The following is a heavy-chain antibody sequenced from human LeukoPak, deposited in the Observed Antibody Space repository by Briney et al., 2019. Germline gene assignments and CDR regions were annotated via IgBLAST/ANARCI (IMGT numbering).Heavy chain of an antibody. J-gene: IGHJ6*03. CDR2: INPNSGGT. Sequence: ASVTVSCKASGYTFTGYYMHWVRQAPGQGLEWMGWINPNSGGTNYAQKFQGRVTMTTDTSTSTAYMELRSLRSDDTALYYCARDGSSSLVDNYYYYMDVWGKGTTVTVSS. CDR1: GYTFTGYY. CDR3: ARDGSSSLVDNYYYYMDV. D-gene: IGHD6-6*01. V-gene: IGHV1-2*02.